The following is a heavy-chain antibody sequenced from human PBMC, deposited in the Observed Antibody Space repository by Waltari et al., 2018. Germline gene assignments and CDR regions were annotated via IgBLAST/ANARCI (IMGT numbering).Heavy chain of an antibody. CDR1: GFTVSSNY. D-gene: IGHD4-17*01. V-gene: IGHV3-53*01. CDR3: ASWVGTTVTTFYYYYGMDV. CDR2: IYSGGRT. J-gene: IGHJ6*02. Sequence: EVQLVESGGGLIQPGGSLRLSCAASGFTVSSNYMSWVRQAPGKGLEWVSVIYSGGRTYYADSVKGRFTISRDNSKNTLYLQMNSLRAEDTAVYYCASWVGTTVTTFYYYYGMDVWGQGTTVTVSS.